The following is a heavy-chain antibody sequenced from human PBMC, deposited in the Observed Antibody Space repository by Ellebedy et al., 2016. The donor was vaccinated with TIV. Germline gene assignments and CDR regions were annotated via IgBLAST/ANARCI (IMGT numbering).Heavy chain of an antibody. J-gene: IGHJ4*02. CDR3: ARDFERRIPAAGGMFYFDF. Sequence: MPSETLSLTCTVSGDSIDTSTYYWGWIRQPPGKGLEWIGSFYYGGSAYYNPSLKSRVTMSLDTSKSQVSLKLSSVTAADTAVYYWARDFERRIPAAGGMFYFDFWGQGALVTVAS. V-gene: IGHV4-39*07. D-gene: IGHD6-13*01. CDR1: GDSIDTSTYY. CDR2: FYYGGSA.